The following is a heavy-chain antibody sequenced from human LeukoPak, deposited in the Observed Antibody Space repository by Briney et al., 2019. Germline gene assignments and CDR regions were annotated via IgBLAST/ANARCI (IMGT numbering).Heavy chain of an antibody. Sequence: GGSLRLSCAASGFTLSSYWMHSVREAPGKGLVCVSRINSDGSSTSYADSVKGRFTISRDNAKNTLYLQMNSLRAEDTAVYYCARGWEGYFYYGGQGTLVTVS. D-gene: IGHD1-26*01. CDR2: INSDGSST. J-gene: IGHJ4*02. CDR3: ARGWEGYFYY. V-gene: IGHV3-74*01. CDR1: GFTLSSYW.